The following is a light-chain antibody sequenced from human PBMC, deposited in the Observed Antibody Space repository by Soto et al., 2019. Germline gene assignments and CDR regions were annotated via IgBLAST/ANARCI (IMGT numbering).Light chain of an antibody. CDR3: QQSYSSPPT. J-gene: IGKJ1*01. CDR2: AAS. Sequence: DIQMTQSPSSLSASVEDRVIITCRASQSISNHLNWYQQKPGKAPKLLIFAASSLQSGVPSRFSGSRSGPDFDLTISSMQPEDFANYYCQQSYSSPPTFGKGTKVEIK. CDR1: QSISNH. V-gene: IGKV1-39*01.